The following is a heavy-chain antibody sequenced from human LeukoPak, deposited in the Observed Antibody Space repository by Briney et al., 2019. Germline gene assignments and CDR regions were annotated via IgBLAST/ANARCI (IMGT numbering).Heavy chain of an antibody. D-gene: IGHD5-18*01. Sequence: GASVKVSCKASGYTFTSYYMHWVRQAPGQGLEWMGLINPSGGSTRYAQKFQGRVTMTRDMSTSTVYMELSSLRSEDTAVYYCARGSGARDKNGYRFDNWGQGTLVTVSS. V-gene: IGHV1-46*01. J-gene: IGHJ4*02. CDR1: GYTFTSYY. CDR3: ARGSGARDKNGYRFDN. CDR2: INPSGGST.